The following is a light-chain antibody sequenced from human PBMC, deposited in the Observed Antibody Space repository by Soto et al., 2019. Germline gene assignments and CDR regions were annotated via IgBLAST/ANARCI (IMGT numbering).Light chain of an antibody. Sequence: DIQMTQSPSTLSASVGDRVTITCRASQSISSWLAWYQQKPGKAPDLLIYKASSLESGVPSRFSGSGSGTEFTLTLSSLQPDDFATYYCQQYYTYSRTFGQGTKVEIK. J-gene: IGKJ1*01. CDR1: QSISSW. V-gene: IGKV1-5*03. CDR2: KAS. CDR3: QQYYTYSRT.